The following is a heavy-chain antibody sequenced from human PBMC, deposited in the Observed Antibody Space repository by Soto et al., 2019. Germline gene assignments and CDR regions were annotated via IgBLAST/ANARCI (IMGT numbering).Heavy chain of an antibody. CDR1: GGTFSSYA. J-gene: IGHJ5*02. CDR2: IIPIFGTA. Sequence: QVQLVQSGAEVKKPGSSVKVSCKASGGTFSSYAISWVRQAPGQGLEWMGGIIPIFGTANYAQKFQGRVTITADEGTSTACMGLISLRSDDRAVYYCASAVQWVYGDDYGGGGFDPWGKGTLVTVSS. CDR3: ASAVQWVYGDDYGGGGFDP. D-gene: IGHD4-17*01. V-gene: IGHV1-69*12.